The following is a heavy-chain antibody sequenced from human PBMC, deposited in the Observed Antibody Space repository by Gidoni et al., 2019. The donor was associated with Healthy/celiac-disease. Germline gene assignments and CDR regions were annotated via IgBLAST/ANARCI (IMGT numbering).Heavy chain of an antibody. J-gene: IGHJ4*02. CDR1: GFTFSSYS. CDR2: ISSSSSTI. D-gene: IGHD5-18*01. Sequence: VQLVESGGGLVQPGGSLRLSCAASGFTFSSYSMNWARQAPGKGLEWVSYISSSSSTIYYADSVKGRFTISRDNAKNSLYLQMNSLRAEDTAVYYCTTGRYSYGPFDYWGQGTLVTVSS. V-gene: IGHV3-48*01. CDR3: TTGRYSYGPFDY.